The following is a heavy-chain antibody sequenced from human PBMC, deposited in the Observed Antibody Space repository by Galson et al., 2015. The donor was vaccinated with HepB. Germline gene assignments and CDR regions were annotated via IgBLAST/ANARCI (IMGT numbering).Heavy chain of an antibody. Sequence: SLRLSCAASGFTFSSYGMHWVRQAPGKGLEWVAVISYDGSNKYYTDSVKGRFTISRDNSKNTLYLQMNSLRAEDTAVYYCASRGIAVAEDIWGQGTMVTVSS. J-gene: IGHJ3*02. D-gene: IGHD6-19*01. CDR1: GFTFSSYG. CDR3: ASRGIAVAEDI. CDR2: ISYDGSNK. V-gene: IGHV3-30*03.